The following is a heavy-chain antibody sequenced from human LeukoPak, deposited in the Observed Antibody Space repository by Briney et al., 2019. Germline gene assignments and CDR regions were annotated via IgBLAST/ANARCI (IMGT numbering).Heavy chain of an antibody. Sequence: SETLSLTCAVYGGSFSGYYWSWIRQPPGKGLEWIGEINHSGSTNYNPSLKSRVTISVDTSKNQFSLKLSSVTAADTAVYYCARGGAWRYCSSTSCYRFDYWGQGTLVTVSS. CDR3: ARGGAWRYCSSTSCYRFDY. J-gene: IGHJ4*02. CDR2: INHSGST. V-gene: IGHV4-34*01. CDR1: GGSFSGYY. D-gene: IGHD2-2*01.